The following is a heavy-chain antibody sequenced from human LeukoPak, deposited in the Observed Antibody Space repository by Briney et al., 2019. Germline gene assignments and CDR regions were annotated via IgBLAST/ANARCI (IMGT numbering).Heavy chain of an antibody. D-gene: IGHD6-19*01. CDR3: ARKQWLETIDY. CDR2: IYYTGGST. V-gene: IGHV4-39*01. J-gene: IGHJ4*02. CDR1: GGSISSRRYF. Sequence: SETLSLTCTVSGGSISSRRYFWGWIRQPPGKGLEWIGSIYYTGGSTYYNPSLRSRVTMSVDTSKNQFSLRLSSVTAADTAVYYCARKQWLETIDYWGQGTLVTVSS.